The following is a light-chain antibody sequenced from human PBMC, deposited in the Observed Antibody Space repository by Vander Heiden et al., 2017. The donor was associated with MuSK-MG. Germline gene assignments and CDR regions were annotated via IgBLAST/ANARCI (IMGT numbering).Light chain of an antibody. Sequence: EILLTHSPDTLCLSPEETATLSRRDRQSVSKYLAWYQQKPGQAPRLLIYDAANRATGIPARFSGSGYGTDFTLTISSREQEDFAVYYCQQRSNWPPHTFGQGTRLEIK. V-gene: IGKV3-11*01. CDR2: DAA. J-gene: IGKJ5*01. CDR1: QSVSKY. CDR3: QQRSNWPPHT.